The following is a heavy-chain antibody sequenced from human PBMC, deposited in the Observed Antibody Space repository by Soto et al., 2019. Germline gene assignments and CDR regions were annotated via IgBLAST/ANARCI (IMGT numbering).Heavy chain of an antibody. Sequence: QVQLQESGPGLVKPSQTLSLTCVVSGASIRSDGPYWSWVRQFPGKGLEWIGYIHFSGTPFYSPSLNSRDYIFLDTSESSFSLQLSSVTAADTAVYYCARDRGYRDSDDYGMDVWGQGITVTVS. V-gene: IGHV4-31*11. D-gene: IGHD5-12*01. CDR3: ARDRGYRDSDDYGMDV. CDR2: IHFSGTP. CDR1: GASIRSDGPY. J-gene: IGHJ6*02.